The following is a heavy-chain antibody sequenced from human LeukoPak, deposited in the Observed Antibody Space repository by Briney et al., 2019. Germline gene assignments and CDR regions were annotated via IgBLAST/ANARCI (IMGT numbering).Heavy chain of an antibody. CDR1: GFTVRSNY. Sequence: GGSLRLSCAASGFTVRSNYMNWVRQAPGKGLEWVSVIYSGGRTFYIDSVKGRFTISRDNAKNSLYLQMNSLRAEDTAVYYCARDMTGYCSSTSCYGNFDYWGQGTLVTVSS. CDR2: IYSGGRT. D-gene: IGHD2-2*01. J-gene: IGHJ4*02. CDR3: ARDMTGYCSSTSCYGNFDY. V-gene: IGHV3-53*01.